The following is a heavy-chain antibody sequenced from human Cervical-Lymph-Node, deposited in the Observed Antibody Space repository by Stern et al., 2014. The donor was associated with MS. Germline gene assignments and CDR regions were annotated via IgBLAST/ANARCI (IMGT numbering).Heavy chain of an antibody. CDR2: INPATGAT. CDR1: GYSFTDYY. J-gene: IGHJ4*02. CDR3: ARDLADYRYYFDS. Sequence: QDQLVQSGTDVKKPGASAKVSCEASGYSFTDYYIHWVRQAPGQGLEWMGWINPATGATTYAQNFEGRVTMTRDTSITTAYMELSRLSSDDTAVYYCARDLADYRYYFDSWGPGTLVTVSS. D-gene: IGHD4-11*01. V-gene: IGHV1-2*02.